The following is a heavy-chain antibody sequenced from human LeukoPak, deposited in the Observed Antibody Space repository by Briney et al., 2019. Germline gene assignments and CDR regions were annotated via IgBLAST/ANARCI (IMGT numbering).Heavy chain of an antibody. CDR2: ISSDGSNE. D-gene: IGHD6-6*01. CDR3: AKDSYSSSAVTFDY. V-gene: IGHV3-30*18. CDR1: GSTFSNYG. J-gene: IGHJ4*02. Sequence: SGGSLRLSCAASGSTFSNYGMHWVRQAPGKGLEWVAVISSDGSNEYYVDSVKGRFTMSRDNSKNTLYLQMNSLRAEDTAVYYCAKDSYSSSAVTFDYWGQGTLVTVSS.